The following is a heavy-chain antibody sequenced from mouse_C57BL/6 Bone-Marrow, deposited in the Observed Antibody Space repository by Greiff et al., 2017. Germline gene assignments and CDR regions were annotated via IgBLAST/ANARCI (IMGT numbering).Heavy chain of an antibody. V-gene: IGHV1-55*01. Sequence: VQLQQPGAELVTPGASVPMSCKASGYTFTSYWLTWVKQTPGQGLEWIGDIYPGSGSTNYNEKFKGKATLTVDTSSSTAYMQLSSLTSEDSAVYYCARPYYSNNWYFDVWGTGTTVTVTS. D-gene: IGHD2-5*01. CDR3: ARPYYSNNWYFDV. CDR2: IYPGSGST. CDR1: GYTFTSYW. J-gene: IGHJ1*03.